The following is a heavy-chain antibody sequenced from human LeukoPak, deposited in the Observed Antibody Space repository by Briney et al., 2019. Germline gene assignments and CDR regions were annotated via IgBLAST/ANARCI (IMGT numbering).Heavy chain of an antibody. CDR1: GGSISSYY. D-gene: IGHD3-22*01. CDR2: IHTSGGT. CDR3: VRRSGTRSNYYDSSGYYGGKFTFDY. J-gene: IGHJ4*02. Sequence: PSETLSLTCTVSGGSISSYYWSWIRQPAGKGLEWIGRIHTSGGTNYNPSLKSRVTMSVDTSKNQFSLKLSSVTAADTAVYYCVRRSGTRSNYYDSSGYYGGKFTFDYWGQGTLVTVSS. V-gene: IGHV4-4*07.